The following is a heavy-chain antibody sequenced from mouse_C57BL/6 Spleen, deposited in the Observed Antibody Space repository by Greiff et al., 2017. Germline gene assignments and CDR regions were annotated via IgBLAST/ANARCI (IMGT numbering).Heavy chain of an antibody. CDR1: GYTFTSYG. Sequence: VKLVESGAELARPGASVKLSCKASGYTFTSYGISWVKQRTGQGLEWIGEIYPRSGNTYYNEKFKGKATLTADKSSSTAYMELRSLTSEDSAVYFCARYDTTVVAYYYAMDYWGQGTSVTVSS. D-gene: IGHD1-1*01. V-gene: IGHV1-81*01. CDR3: ARYDTTVVAYYYAMDY. CDR2: IYPRSGNT. J-gene: IGHJ4*01.